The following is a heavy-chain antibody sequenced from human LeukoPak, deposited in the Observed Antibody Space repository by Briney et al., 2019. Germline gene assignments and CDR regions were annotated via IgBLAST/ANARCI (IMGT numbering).Heavy chain of an antibody. CDR2: LNPSGGSS. D-gene: IGHD3-3*01. CDR3: AAILRGITIFGVVKFNWFDP. V-gene: IGHV1-46*01. J-gene: IGHJ5*02. Sequence: ASVKVSCKASGYTVTSYYMHWVRQAPGQGLEWMGILNPSGGSSSYAQKFQGRATLTRATSTSTVYMELSSLRSEDTAVYYCAAILRGITIFGVVKFNWFDPWGQGTLVTVSS. CDR1: GYTVTSYY.